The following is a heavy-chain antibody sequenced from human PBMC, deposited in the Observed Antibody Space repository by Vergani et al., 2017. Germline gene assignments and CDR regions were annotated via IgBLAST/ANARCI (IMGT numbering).Heavy chain of an antibody. CDR1: GFTFSSYS. CDR3: ARGAVVVPAAIYYYYYVDV. V-gene: IGHV3-21*01. J-gene: IGHJ6*03. Sequence: EVQLVESGGGLVKPGGSLRLSCAASGFTFSSYSMNWVRQAPRKGLVWVSSISSSSSYIHYADSVKGRFTISRDNAKNSLYLQMNSLRAEDTAVYYCARGAVVVPAAIYYYYYVDVWGKGTTVTVSS. CDR2: ISSSSSYI. D-gene: IGHD2-2*01.